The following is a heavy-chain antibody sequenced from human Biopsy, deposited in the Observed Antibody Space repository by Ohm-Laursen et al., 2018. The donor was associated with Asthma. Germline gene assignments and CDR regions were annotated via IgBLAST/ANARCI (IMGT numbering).Heavy chain of an antibody. CDR3: VRDGTDDAFDI. CDR2: ISKDASTQ. Sequence: LRLSCAASGFSFSNFAIHWVRQAPGKGLEWVGVISKDASTQDYADSVKGRFTMARDNSKNTLDLQMNSLREEDTAVYYCVRDGTDDAFDIWGQGQWPASLQ. CDR1: GFSFSNFA. V-gene: IGHV3-30*01. D-gene: IGHD1-1*01. J-gene: IGHJ3*02.